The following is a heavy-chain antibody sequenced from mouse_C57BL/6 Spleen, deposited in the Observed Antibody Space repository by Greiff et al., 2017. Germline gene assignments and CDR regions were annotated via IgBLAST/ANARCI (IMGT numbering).Heavy chain of an antibody. V-gene: IGHV1-22*01. CDR1: GYTFTDYN. J-gene: IGHJ4*01. D-gene: IGHD1-1*01. CDR3: ARWGTTVVATDYYAMDY. CDR2: INPNNGGT. Sequence: VQLQQSGPELVKPGASVKMSCKASGYTFTDYNMHWVKQSHGKSLEWIGYINPNNGGTSYNQKFKGKATLTVNKSSSTAYMELRSLTSEDSAVYYCARWGTTVVATDYYAMDYWGQGTSVTVSS.